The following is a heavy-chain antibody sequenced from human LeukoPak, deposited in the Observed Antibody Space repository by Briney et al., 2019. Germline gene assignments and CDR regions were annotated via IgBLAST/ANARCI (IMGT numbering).Heavy chain of an antibody. Sequence: GGSLRLSCAASGFLFSFYAMSWVRQAPGKGLEWVSAVSSSGRSTYYADSVKGRFTISRDNSKNTLYLQMNSLRAEDAAVYYCAKSAVDTAMVLDYWGQGTLVTVSS. CDR2: VSSSGRST. CDR1: GFLFSFYA. J-gene: IGHJ4*02. V-gene: IGHV3-23*01. CDR3: AKSAVDTAMVLDY. D-gene: IGHD5-18*01.